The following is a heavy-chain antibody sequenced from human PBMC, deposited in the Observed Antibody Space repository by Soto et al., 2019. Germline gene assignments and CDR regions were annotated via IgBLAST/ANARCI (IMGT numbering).Heavy chain of an antibody. D-gene: IGHD3-22*01. CDR2: IKSKTDGGTT. V-gene: IGHV3-15*07. J-gene: IGHJ4*02. Sequence: EVQLVEFGGGLVKPGGSLRLSCAAPGYTFTDAWMNWVRQAPGKGLEWVSRIKSKTDGGTTDYAAPGKGRFTISRDDSKHTLYLQMDSLKTEDTAVYYCSADAYYYDSSGLDYWGQGTLVTVSS. CDR3: SADAYYYDSSGLDY. CDR1: GYTFTDAW.